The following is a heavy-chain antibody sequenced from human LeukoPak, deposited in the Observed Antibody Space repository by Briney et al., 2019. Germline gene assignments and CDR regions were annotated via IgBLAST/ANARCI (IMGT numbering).Heavy chain of an antibody. CDR1: GFTFSSYS. CDR3: ARGGAEVVPAAILAPGFDP. CDR2: ISSSSSYI. Sequence: GGSLRLSCAASGFTFSSYSMNWVRQAPGKGLEWVSSISSSSSYIYYADSVKGRFTISRDNAKNSLYLQMNSLRAEDTAVYYCARGGAEVVPAAILAPGFDPWGQGTLVTVSS. J-gene: IGHJ5*02. V-gene: IGHV3-21*01. D-gene: IGHD2-2*02.